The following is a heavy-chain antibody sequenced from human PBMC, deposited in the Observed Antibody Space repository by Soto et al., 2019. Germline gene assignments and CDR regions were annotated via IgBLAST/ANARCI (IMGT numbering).Heavy chain of an antibody. V-gene: IGHV3-23*01. D-gene: IGHD4-17*01. Sequence: EVQLLESGGDLVQPGGSLRLSCAASGFTFSNYALTWVRQAPGKGLEWISSISDGYDGPYYADSVKGRFTLSRDNSRAPRSLKMNNLRADDWAVYYCARGVIGRAPGLGSWGQGTRVTVSS. J-gene: IGHJ5*02. CDR2: ISDGYDGP. CDR1: GFTFSNYA. CDR3: ARGVIGRAPGLGS.